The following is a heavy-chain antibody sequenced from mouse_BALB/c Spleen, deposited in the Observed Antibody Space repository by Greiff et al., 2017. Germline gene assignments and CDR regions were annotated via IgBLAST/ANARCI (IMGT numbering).Heavy chain of an antibody. CDR2: ISYSGST. CDR3: ARSGYYGNSPWFAY. Sequence: EVKLQESGPGLVKPSQSLSLTCTVTGYSITSDYAWNWIRQFPGNKLEWMGYISYSGSTSYNPSLKSRISITRDTSKNQFFLQLNSVTTEDTATYYCARSGYYGNSPWFAYWGQGTLVTVSA. J-gene: IGHJ3*01. V-gene: IGHV3-2*02. D-gene: IGHD2-1*01. CDR1: GYSITSDYA.